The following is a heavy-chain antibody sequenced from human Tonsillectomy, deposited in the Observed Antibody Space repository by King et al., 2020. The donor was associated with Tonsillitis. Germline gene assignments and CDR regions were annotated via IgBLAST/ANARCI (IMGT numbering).Heavy chain of an antibody. CDR1: GFTFSSYG. CDR2: VCNDGSNK. J-gene: IGHJ4*02. D-gene: IGHD2-15*01. V-gene: IGHV3-33*01. Sequence: VQLVESGGGVVQPGRSLRLSCAASGFTFSSYGMHWVRQAPGNGLEGLAVVCNDGSNKYFADSVKGRFTISRDNSKNTLYLQMNSLRAEDTAVYYCARVKSSCPDYWGQGTLVTVSS. CDR3: ARVKSSCPDY.